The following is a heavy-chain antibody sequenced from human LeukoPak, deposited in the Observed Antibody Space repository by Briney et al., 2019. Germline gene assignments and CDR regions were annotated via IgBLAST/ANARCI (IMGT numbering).Heavy chain of an antibody. CDR2: INHSGST. CDR1: GGSFSGYY. D-gene: IGHD3-22*01. CDR3: ARGIRYYDSSGYYYYYYGMDV. V-gene: IGHV4-34*01. J-gene: IGHJ6*02. Sequence: PSETLSLTCAVYGGSFSGYYWSWIRQPPGKGLEWIGEINHSGSTNYNPSLKSRVTISVDTSKNQFSLKLSSVTAADTAVYYCARGIRYYDSSGYYYYYYGMDVWGQGTMVTVSS.